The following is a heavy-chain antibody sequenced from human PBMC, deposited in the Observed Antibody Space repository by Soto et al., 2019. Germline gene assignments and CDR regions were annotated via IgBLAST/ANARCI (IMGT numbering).Heavy chain of an antibody. CDR2: IYHSGST. Sequence: QLQLQESGSGLVKPSQTLSLTCAVSGGSISSGGYSWSWIRQPPGKGLEWIGYIYHSGSTYCNPPLKSRVTISVDRSKNQFSLKLSSVTAADTAVYYCARAGGLGAVAVDYWGQGTLVTVSS. CDR3: ARAGGLGAVAVDY. V-gene: IGHV4-30-2*01. CDR1: GGSISSGGYS. D-gene: IGHD6-19*01. J-gene: IGHJ4*02.